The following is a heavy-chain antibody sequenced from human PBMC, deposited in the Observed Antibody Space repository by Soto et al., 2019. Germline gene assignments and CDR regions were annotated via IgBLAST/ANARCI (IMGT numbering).Heavy chain of an antibody. J-gene: IGHJ6*02. V-gene: IGHV1-18*01. Sequence: ASVMVSCKASGYTFTSYGISWVRQAPGQGLEWMGWISAYNGNTNYAQKLQGRVTMTTDTSTSTAYMELRSLRSDDTAVYYCARDEGVVVVAAILYYYYGMDVWGQGTTVTVSS. CDR1: GYTFTSYG. D-gene: IGHD2-15*01. CDR2: ISAYNGNT. CDR3: ARDEGVVVVAAILYYYYGMDV.